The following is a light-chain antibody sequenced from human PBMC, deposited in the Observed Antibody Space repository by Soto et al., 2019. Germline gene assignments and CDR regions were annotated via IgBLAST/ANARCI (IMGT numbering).Light chain of an antibody. CDR3: QSYDSSLSGYV. Sequence: QAVVTQPPSVSGAPGQRVTISCTGSSSNIGAGYDVHWYQQLPGTAPKLLIYGNSNRPSGVPDRFSGSKSGTSASLAITGLQAEDEADYSCQSYDSSLSGYVFGTGTKLTVL. J-gene: IGLJ1*01. V-gene: IGLV1-40*01. CDR1: SSNIGAGYD. CDR2: GNS.